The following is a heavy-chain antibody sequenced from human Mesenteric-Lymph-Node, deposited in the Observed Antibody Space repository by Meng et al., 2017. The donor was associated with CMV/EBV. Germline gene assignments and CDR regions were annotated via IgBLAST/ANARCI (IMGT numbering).Heavy chain of an antibody. V-gene: IGHV4-59*12. CDR3: ASNSGSKLYLDDYYAMDV. CDR2: IYYSGST. J-gene: IGHJ6*02. D-gene: IGHD1-26*01. CDR1: GFTFDDYA. Sequence: ESLKISCAASGFTFDDYAMHWIRQPPGKGLEWIGYIYYSGSTDYNPSLKSLVTISVDTSKNHFSLRLSSVTAADTAVYYCASNSGSKLYLDDYYAMDVWGQGTTVTVSS.